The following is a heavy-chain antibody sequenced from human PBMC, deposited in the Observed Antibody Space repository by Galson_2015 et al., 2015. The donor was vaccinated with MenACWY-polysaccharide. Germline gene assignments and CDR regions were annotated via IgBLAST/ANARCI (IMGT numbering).Heavy chain of an antibody. Sequence: SLRLSCAASGFTFSDYYMSWIRQAPGKGLEWVSYISSSGSTIYYTDSVKGRFTISRDNAKNSLYLQMNSLRAEDTAVYYCARVLVAAAAEANDPDYYYGMDVWGQGTTVTVSS. CDR2: ISSSGSTI. CDR1: GFTFSDYY. D-gene: IGHD6-13*01. V-gene: IGHV3-11*01. CDR3: ARVLVAAAAEANDPDYYYGMDV. J-gene: IGHJ6*02.